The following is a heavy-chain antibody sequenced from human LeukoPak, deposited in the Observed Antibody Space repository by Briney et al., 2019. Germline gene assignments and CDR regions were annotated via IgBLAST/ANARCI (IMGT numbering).Heavy chain of an antibody. CDR1: GGSISSNTYF. Sequence: SETLSLTCTVSGGSISSNTYFYNWIRQPAGKGLEWIGRIYSSGSTDYNPSLKSRFTISVDTSKNQFSLKLISVTAADMAVYYCAMRLVGPGAFGIWGQGTMVTVSS. CDR2: IYSSGST. D-gene: IGHD2-8*02. J-gene: IGHJ3*02. V-gene: IGHV4-61*02. CDR3: AMRLVGPGAFGI.